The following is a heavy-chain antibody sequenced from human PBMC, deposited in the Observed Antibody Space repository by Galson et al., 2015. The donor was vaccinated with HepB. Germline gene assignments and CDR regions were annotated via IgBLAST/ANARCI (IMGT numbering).Heavy chain of an antibody. CDR1: GYSFTSYW. V-gene: IGHV5-51*01. CDR3: ARHMRYYGSGSYYNAADY. J-gene: IGHJ4*02. Sequence: QSGAEVKKPGESLKISCKGSGYSFTSYWIGWVRQMPGKGLEWMGIIYPGDSDTRYSPSFQGQVTISADKSISTAYLQWSSLKASDTAMYYCARHMRYYGSGSYYNAADYWGQGTLVTVSS. D-gene: IGHD3-10*01. CDR2: IYPGDSDT.